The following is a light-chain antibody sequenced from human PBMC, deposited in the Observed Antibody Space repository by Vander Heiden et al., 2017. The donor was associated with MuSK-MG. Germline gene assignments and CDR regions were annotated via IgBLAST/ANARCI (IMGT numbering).Light chain of an antibody. Sequence: TMLTQSPGTQSLSPGKRATLSCRASQRVSSSYLAWYQQKPGQAPRLLIYGASSRATGIPDRFSGSGSGTDFTLTISRLEPEDFAVYYCQQYGSSRLTFGQGTNLEIK. CDR2: GAS. J-gene: IGKJ1*01. CDR1: QRVSSSY. V-gene: IGKV3-20*01. CDR3: QQYGSSRLT.